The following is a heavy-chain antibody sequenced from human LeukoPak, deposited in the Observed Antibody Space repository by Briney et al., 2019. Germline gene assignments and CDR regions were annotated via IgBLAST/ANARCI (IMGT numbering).Heavy chain of an antibody. CDR1: GFTFSNHW. CDR3: VRRYMATSAEDFDY. Sequence: GGSLRLSCAASGFTFSNHWMTWLRQAPGKGLEWVANINQRGSELYYVDSVRGRFTISRDNAKNSLYLQMNTLRAEDTAVYYCVRRYMATSAEDFDYWGQGTLVTVFS. J-gene: IGHJ4*02. CDR2: INQRGSEL. V-gene: IGHV3-7*01. D-gene: IGHD3-16*02.